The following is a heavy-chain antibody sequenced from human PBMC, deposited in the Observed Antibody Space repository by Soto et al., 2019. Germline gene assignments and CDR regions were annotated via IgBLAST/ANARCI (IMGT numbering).Heavy chain of an antibody. CDR2: IIPILGIA. CDR3: ARGGSYGSYYFDY. J-gene: IGHJ4*02. D-gene: IGHD1-26*01. CDR1: GGTFSSYT. V-gene: IGHV1-69*02. Sequence: QVQLVQSGAEVKKPGSSVKVSCKASGGTFSSYTISWVRQAPGQGLEWMGRIIPILGIANYAQKFQGRVTITADKSTSTAYMELSSLRSEDTAVYYCARGGSYGSYYFDYWGQGTQVTVSS.